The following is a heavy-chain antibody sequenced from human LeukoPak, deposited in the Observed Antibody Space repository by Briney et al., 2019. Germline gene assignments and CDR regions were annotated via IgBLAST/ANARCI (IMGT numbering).Heavy chain of an antibody. Sequence: GASVKVSRKASGYTFTDYYMHWVRQAPGQGLEWMGWINPNSGGANYAQKFQGRVTMTRDTSISTAYMDLSRLRSDDTAVYYCARGPPQYSSGWYLDYWGQGTLVTVSS. CDR3: ARGPPQYSSGWYLDY. CDR2: INPNSGGA. J-gene: IGHJ4*02. D-gene: IGHD6-19*01. CDR1: GYTFTDYY. V-gene: IGHV1-2*02.